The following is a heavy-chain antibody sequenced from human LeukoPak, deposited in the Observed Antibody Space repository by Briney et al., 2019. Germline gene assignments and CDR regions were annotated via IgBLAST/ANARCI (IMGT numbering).Heavy chain of an antibody. Sequence: SETLSLTCTVSGGSISSYYWSWIRQPPGKGLEWIGYIYYSGNTNYNPSLKSRVTISVDTSKNQFSLKLSSVTAADTAAYYCARDLGGPIYGFVYWGQGTLVTVSS. CDR2: IYYSGNT. CDR3: ARDLGGPIYGFVY. V-gene: IGHV4-59*01. J-gene: IGHJ4*02. CDR1: GGSISSYY. D-gene: IGHD4-17*01.